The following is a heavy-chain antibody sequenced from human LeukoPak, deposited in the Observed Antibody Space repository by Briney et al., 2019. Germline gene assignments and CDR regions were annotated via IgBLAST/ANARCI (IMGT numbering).Heavy chain of an antibody. J-gene: IGHJ6*03. Sequence: ASVTVSFTSSGYTFTIYGISWVRQAPGQGLEWMGWISAYNGNTNYAQKLQGRVTMTTDTSTSTAYMELRSLRSDATSVYYCARDPKVRGQYYYMDVWGKGTTVTVSS. D-gene: IGHD3-10*01. CDR2: ISAYNGNT. V-gene: IGHV1-18*01. CDR3: ARDPKVRGQYYYMDV. CDR1: GYTFTIYG.